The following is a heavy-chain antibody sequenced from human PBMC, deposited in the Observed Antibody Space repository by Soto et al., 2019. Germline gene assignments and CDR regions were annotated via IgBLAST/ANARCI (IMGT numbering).Heavy chain of an antibody. D-gene: IGHD3-22*01. CDR1: GFTVSSNY. CDR3: AREAISSDYFDY. V-gene: IGHV3-53*02. J-gene: IGHJ4*02. CDR2: IYSGGRT. Sequence: EVQLVETGGGLIQPGGSLRLSCAASGFTVSSNYMSWVRQAQGQGLEWVSFIYSGGRTYYADSVKGRFTISRDNSKNTLYLQMNSLRAEDTAVYYCAREAISSDYFDYWGQGTLVIVSS.